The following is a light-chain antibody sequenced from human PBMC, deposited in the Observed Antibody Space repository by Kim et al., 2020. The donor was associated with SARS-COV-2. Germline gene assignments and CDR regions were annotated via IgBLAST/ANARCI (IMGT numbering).Light chain of an antibody. Sequence: SVGDRVPITCRASQSISSYLNWYQQKPGKAPKLLIYAASSLQSGVPSRFSGSGSGTDFTLTISSLQPEDFATYYCQQSYSTSPYTFGQGTKLEI. CDR2: AAS. CDR3: QQSYSTSPYT. V-gene: IGKV1-39*01. J-gene: IGKJ2*01. CDR1: QSISSY.